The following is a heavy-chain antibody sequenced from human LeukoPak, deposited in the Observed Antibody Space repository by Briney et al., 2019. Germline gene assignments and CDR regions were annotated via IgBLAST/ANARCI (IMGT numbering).Heavy chain of an antibody. CDR2: INPNSGGT. Sequence: ASVKVSCKASGYTFTGYYMHWVRQAPGQGLEWMGWINPNSGGTNYAQKFQGRVTMTRGTSISTAYMELSRLRSDDTAVYYCARGVTTTIPPIYWGQGTLVTVSS. J-gene: IGHJ4*02. CDR1: GYTFTGYY. V-gene: IGHV1-2*02. CDR3: ARGVTTTIPPIY. D-gene: IGHD4-17*01.